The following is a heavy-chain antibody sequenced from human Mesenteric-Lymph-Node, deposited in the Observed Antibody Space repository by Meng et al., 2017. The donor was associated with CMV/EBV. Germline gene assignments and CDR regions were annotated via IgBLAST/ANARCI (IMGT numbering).Heavy chain of an antibody. CDR3: ARPESNYALAAAVPY. CDR2: ISGSGGST. V-gene: IGHV3-23*01. D-gene: IGHD6-13*01. CDR1: GFTFSSYA. Sequence: GESLKISCVASGFTFSSYAMSWVRQVPGKGLEWVSGISGSGGSTYYVDSVKGRFTISRDNSKNTLYLQMNSLRAEDTAVYYCARPESNYALAAAVPYWGQGTLVTVSS. J-gene: IGHJ4*02.